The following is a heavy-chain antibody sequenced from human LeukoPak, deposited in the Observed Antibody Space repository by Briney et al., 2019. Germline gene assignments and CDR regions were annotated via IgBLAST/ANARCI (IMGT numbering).Heavy chain of an antibody. Sequence: SETLSLTCSLSSGSLNSYYWGWVRPPAGGGLEWIGRIYTTGRAHSDPSLQSRVAISIDTYQKQFSLNLKSVTAADTATYFCARHGYTASHFFLDYWSQGAPVTVSS. CDR3: ARHGYTASHFFLDY. V-gene: IGHV4-4*07. J-gene: IGHJ4*02. CDR1: SGSLNSYY. CDR2: IYTTGRA. D-gene: IGHD5-18*01.